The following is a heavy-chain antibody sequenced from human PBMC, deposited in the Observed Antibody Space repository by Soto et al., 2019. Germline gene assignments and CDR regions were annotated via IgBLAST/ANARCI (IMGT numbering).Heavy chain of an antibody. Sequence: SGPTLVNPTQTLTLTCTFSGFSLSTSGVGVGWIRQPPGKALEWLALIYWDDDKRYSPSLKSRLTITKDTSKNQVVLTMTNMDPVDTATYYCAHSITMIVTPTPADAFDIWGQGTMVTVSS. J-gene: IGHJ3*02. CDR1: GFSLSTSGVG. CDR3: AHSITMIVTPTPADAFDI. CDR2: IYWDDDK. D-gene: IGHD3-22*01. V-gene: IGHV2-5*02.